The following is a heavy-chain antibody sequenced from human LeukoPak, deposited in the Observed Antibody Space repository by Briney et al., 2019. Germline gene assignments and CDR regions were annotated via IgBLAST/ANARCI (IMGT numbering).Heavy chain of an antibody. CDR2: IYTSGST. Sequence: SETLSLTCTVSGGSISSYYWSWIRQPAGKGLEWIGRIYTSGSTNYNPSLKSRVTMSVDTSNNQFSLKVTSVTAADTAVYYCARGTDMTPITGYYSFVYWGQGTLVSVSS. D-gene: IGHD5-24*01. J-gene: IGHJ4*02. V-gene: IGHV4-4*07. CDR1: GGSISSYY. CDR3: ARGTDMTPITGYYSFVY.